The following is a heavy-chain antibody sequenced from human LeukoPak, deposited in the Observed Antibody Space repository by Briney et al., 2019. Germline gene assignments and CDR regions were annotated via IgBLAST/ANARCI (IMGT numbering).Heavy chain of an antibody. CDR2: ISYDGSNK. CDR1: GFTFSSYA. CDR3: ARDRDYSFDY. V-gene: IGHV3-30-3*01. J-gene: IGHJ4*02. Sequence: GGSLRLSCAASGFTFSSYAMSWVRQAPGKGLEWVAVISYDGSNKYYADSVKGRFTISRDNSKNTLYLQMNSLRAEDTAVYYCARDRDYSFDYWGQGTLVTVSS. D-gene: IGHD4-11*01.